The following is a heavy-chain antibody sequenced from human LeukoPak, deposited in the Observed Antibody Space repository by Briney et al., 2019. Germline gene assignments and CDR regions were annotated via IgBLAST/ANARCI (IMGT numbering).Heavy chain of an antibody. Sequence: GGSLRLSCAASGFTFDDYAMHWVRQAPGKGLEWVSGISWNSGSIGYADSVKGRFTISRDNAKNSLYLQMNSLRAEDTALYYCAKDIGYSGGYPDFDYWGQGTLVTVSS. V-gene: IGHV3-9*01. CDR3: AKDIGYSGGYPDFDY. CDR1: GFTFDDYA. J-gene: IGHJ4*02. D-gene: IGHD1-26*01. CDR2: ISWNSGSI.